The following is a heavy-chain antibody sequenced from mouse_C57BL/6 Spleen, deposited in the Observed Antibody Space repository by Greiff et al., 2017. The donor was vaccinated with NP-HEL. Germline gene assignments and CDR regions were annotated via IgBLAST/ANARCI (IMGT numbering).Heavy chain of an antibody. CDR1: GYAFSSSW. CDR3: ASTGYGYQFAY. Sequence: VQLQQSGPELVKPGASVKISCKASGYAFSSSWMNWVKQRPGKGLEWIGRIYPGDGDTNYNGKFKGKATLTADKSSSTAYMQLSSLTSEDSAVCLCASTGYGYQFAYWGKGTLVTVSA. D-gene: IGHD2-2*01. CDR2: IYPGDGDT. V-gene: IGHV1-82*01. J-gene: IGHJ3*01.